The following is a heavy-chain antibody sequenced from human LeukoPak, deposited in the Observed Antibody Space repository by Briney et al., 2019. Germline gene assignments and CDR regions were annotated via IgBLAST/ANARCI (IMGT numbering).Heavy chain of an antibody. J-gene: IGHJ6*03. V-gene: IGHV4-39*01. Sequence: NPSETLSLTCTVSGGSISNSNYYWGWIRQPPGKGLEWIGNIYYSGSTYYNPSLRSRVTISVDTSKNQFSLKLSSVTAADTAVYYCARAGRGYDPYYYYYYYMDVWGKGTTVTVSS. CDR2: IYYSGST. D-gene: IGHD5-12*01. CDR3: ARAGRGYDPYYYYYYYMDV. CDR1: GGSISNSNYY.